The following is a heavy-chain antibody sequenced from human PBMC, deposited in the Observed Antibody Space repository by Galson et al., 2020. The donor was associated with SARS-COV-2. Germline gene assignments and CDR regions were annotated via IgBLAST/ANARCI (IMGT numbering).Heavy chain of an antibody. Sequence: ASVKVSCKASGYTFSGHYMHWVRQAPGHALEWMGWINPNSGETNYAQKFQGRVTLTRDTSISTAYVELSKLRADDTAVYYCARDLIVVAGLGFDYWGQGALVIVSS. CDR3: ARDLIVVAGLGFDY. CDR1: GYTFSGHY. V-gene: IGHV1-2*02. CDR2: INPNSGET. D-gene: IGHD6-19*01. J-gene: IGHJ4*02.